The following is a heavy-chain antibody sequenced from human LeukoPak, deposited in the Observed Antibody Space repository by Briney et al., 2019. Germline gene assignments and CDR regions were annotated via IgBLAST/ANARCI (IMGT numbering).Heavy chain of an antibody. Sequence: SETQSLTCTVSGGSISSGAYFWSWIRQHPGKGLEWIGYIYYSGSTYYNPSLKSRVTISVDTSKNQFSLKLNSVTVADSAVYYCARHYYDSSGFLWYFDLWGRGTLVTVSS. J-gene: IGHJ2*01. D-gene: IGHD3-22*01. V-gene: IGHV4-31*03. CDR1: GGSISSGAYF. CDR3: ARHYYDSSGFLWYFDL. CDR2: IYYSGST.